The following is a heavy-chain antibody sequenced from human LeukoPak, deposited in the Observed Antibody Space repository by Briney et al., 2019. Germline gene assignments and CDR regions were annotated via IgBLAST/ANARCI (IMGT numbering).Heavy chain of an antibody. Sequence: SETLSLTCAVYGGSFSGYYWSWIRQPPGRGLEWIGEINHSGSTNYNPSLKSRVTISVDTSKNQFSLKLSSVTAADTAVYYCARGRGKITMVRGSLLWGSFDGMDVWGQGTTVTVSS. CDR1: GGSFSGYY. CDR3: ARGRGKITMVRGSLLWGSFDGMDV. D-gene: IGHD3-10*01. CDR2: INHSGST. V-gene: IGHV4-34*01. J-gene: IGHJ6*02.